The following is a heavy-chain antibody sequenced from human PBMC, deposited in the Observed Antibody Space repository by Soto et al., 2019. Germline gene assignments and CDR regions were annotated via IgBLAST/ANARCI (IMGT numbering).Heavy chain of an antibody. CDR3: ARDRAYTMVRGVNGSDY. J-gene: IGHJ4*02. V-gene: IGHV1-18*01. CDR2: ISAYNGNT. CDR1: GYTFTSYG. Sequence: QVQLVQSGAEVKKPGASVKVSCKASGYTFTSYGIRWVRQAPGQVLESMGWISAYNGNTNYAQKLQGRVTMTTDTSPSTDYMELRSLRSDDNAVYYCARDRAYTMVRGVNGSDYWGQGTLVTVSS. D-gene: IGHD3-10*01.